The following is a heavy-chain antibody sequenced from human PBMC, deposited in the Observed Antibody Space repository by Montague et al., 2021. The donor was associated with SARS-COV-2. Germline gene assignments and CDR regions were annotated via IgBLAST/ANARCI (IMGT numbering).Heavy chain of an antibody. J-gene: IGHJ3*02. Sequence: SETLSLTCTVSGDSISSCYYNWIRQTPGKGLEWIWYAYYVPSTNXANTNSNPSLKRRVTISLDTSENQFSLKLSSVTAADTAVYYCARTWRFGQSYGLDIWGQGTMVTGSS. CDR1: GDSISSCY. V-gene: IGHV4-59*01. D-gene: IGHD3-16*01. CDR2: AYYVPSTNXANT. CDR3: ARTWRFGQSYGLDI.